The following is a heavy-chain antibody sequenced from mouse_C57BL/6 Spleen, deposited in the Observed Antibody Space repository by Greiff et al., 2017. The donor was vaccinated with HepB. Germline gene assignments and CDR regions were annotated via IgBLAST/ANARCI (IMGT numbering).Heavy chain of an antibody. CDR3: AGYQYYGSSYAYLDY. D-gene: IGHD1-1*01. CDR2: INPSSGCT. Sequence: VQLQQSGAELAKPGASVKLSCKASGYTFTSYWMHWVKQRPGQGLEWIGYINPSSGCTKYNQKFKDKATLTANKSSSTAYMQLSSLTSEDSAGYYCAGYQYYGSSYAYLDYWGQGTTLTVSS. CDR1: GYTFTSYW. V-gene: IGHV1-7*01. J-gene: IGHJ2*01.